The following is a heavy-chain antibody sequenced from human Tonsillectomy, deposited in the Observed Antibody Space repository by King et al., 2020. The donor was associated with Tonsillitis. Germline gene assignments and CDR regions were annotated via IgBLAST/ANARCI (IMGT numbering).Heavy chain of an antibody. CDR1: GYSFTNYW. J-gene: IGHJ6*02. D-gene: IGHD4-17*01. CDR3: ARHPNGVTTGYYYYGMDV. Sequence: EVQLVQSGAEVKKPGESLRISCKGSGYSFTNYWISWVRQMPGKGLEWMGRIDPSDSYTNYSPSFQGHVTISADKSISTAYLQWSSLKASDTAMYYCARHPNGVTTGYYYYGMDVWGQGTTVTVSS. V-gene: IGHV5-10-1*03. CDR2: IDPSDSYT.